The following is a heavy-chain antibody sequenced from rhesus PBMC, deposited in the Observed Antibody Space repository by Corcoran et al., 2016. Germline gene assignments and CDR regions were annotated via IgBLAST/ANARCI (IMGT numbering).Heavy chain of an antibody. CDR2: ILPYTGKI. CDR3: AGEESGGGSFDH. Sequence: QVQILQSGAEIKQPGASVKLSCQASGSPFPTYHLPWVKQAPGQGLEWIGLILPYTGKIKYSERFRGRVTISADTSTNTAYMELSSLTFEDTAVYYCAGEESGGGSFDHWGQGVLVTVSS. D-gene: IGHD2-33*01. J-gene: IGHJ4*01. V-gene: IGHV1-180*01. CDR1: GSPFPTYH.